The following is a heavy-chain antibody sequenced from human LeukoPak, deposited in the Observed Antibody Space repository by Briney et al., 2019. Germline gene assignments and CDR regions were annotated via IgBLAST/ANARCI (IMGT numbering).Heavy chain of an antibody. CDR1: GGTFSSYA. J-gene: IGHJ5*02. D-gene: IGHD5-24*01. V-gene: IGHV1-69*05. CDR2: IIPIFGTA. Sequence: SVKVSCKASGGTFSSYAISWVRQAPGQGLEWMGGIIPIFGTANYAQKFQDRVTITTDESTSTAYMELSSLRSEDTAVYYCARQRWLQFSFWFDPWGQGTLVTVSS. CDR3: ARQRWLQFSFWFDP.